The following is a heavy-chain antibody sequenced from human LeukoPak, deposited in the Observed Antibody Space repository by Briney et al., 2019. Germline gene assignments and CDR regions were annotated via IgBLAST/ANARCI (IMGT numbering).Heavy chain of an antibody. CDR1: GGSISSGDYS. J-gene: IGHJ3*01. CDR3: ARVYSSSRGDALDF. V-gene: IGHV4-30-2*01. D-gene: IGHD6-13*01. Sequence: SETLSLTCAISGGSISSGDYSWSWIRQPPGKGLEWIGYIFHSGSTDYNPSLKRRVSISVDRSKNQFSLNLSSVTAADTAVYYCARVYSSSRGDALDFWGQGTMVTVSS. CDR2: IFHSGST.